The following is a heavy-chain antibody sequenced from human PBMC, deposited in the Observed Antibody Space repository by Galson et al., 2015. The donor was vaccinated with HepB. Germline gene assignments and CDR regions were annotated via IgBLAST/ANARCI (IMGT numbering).Heavy chain of an antibody. CDR3: AREEYYYDSSGFGAFDI. V-gene: IGHV3-33*01. CDR1: GFIFSSYG. D-gene: IGHD3-22*01. CDR2: IWYDGSNK. Sequence: SLRLSCAASGFIFSSYGMHWVRQAPGKGLEWVAVIWYDGSNKYYADSVKGRFTISRDNSKNTLYLQMNSLRAEDTAVYYCAREEYYYDSSGFGAFDIWGQATMVTVSS. J-gene: IGHJ3*02.